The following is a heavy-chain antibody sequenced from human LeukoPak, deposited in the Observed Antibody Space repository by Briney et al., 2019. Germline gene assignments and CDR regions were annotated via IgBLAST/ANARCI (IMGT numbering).Heavy chain of an antibody. J-gene: IGHJ4*02. V-gene: IGHV1-18*01. D-gene: IGHD3-3*01. CDR3: ARTYRPTYYDFWSGLGFVAPYY. CDR1: GYTFTSYG. CDR2: ISAYNGNT. Sequence: GASVKVSCKASGYTFTSYGISWVRQAPGQGLEWMGWISAYNGNTNYAQKLQGRVTMTTDTSTSTAYMELRSLRSDDTAVYYCARTYRPTYYDFWSGLGFVAPYYGGQGTRVIVSS.